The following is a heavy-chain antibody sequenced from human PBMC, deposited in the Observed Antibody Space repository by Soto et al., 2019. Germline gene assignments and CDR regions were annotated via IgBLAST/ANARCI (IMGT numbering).Heavy chain of an antibody. CDR1: GYSISSGYH. Sequence: KTSETLSLTCAVSGYSISSGYHWGWIRQPPGKGLEWIGSIHHSGNTYYNPSLKSRVSIEVDTSKSQFSLKLSSVTAADTAVYYCARDFPLLGYCSRTSCYSRFDPWGQGTLVTAPQ. J-gene: IGHJ5*02. V-gene: IGHV4-38-2*02. CDR3: ARDFPLLGYCSRTSCYSRFDP. CDR2: IHHSGNT. D-gene: IGHD2-2*02.